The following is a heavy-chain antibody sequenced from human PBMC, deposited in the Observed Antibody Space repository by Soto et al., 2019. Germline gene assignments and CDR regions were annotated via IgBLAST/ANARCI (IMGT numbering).Heavy chain of an antibody. J-gene: IGHJ5*02. Sequence: QVQLVQSGAEVKKPGSSVKVSCKASGGTFMTYTISWVRQAPGQGLEWMGGITLVFGTANYAQKFQGRVSMTTDTSTTTAYMELRSLRSDDTAVYYCARVVPGAEAWFGPWGQGTLVTVSS. CDR3: ARVVPGAEAWFGP. D-gene: IGHD2-2*01. CDR2: ITLVFGTA. V-gene: IGHV1-69*06. CDR1: GGTFMTYT.